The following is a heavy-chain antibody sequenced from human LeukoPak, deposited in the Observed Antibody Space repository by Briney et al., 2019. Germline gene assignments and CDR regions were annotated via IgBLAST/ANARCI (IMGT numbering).Heavy chain of an antibody. CDR3: ATIGFYYYMDV. V-gene: IGHV3-21*01. Sequence: GGSLRLSCAASGFTFSSYSMNWVRHAPGKGLEGVSSISSSSSYIYYADSVKGRFTISRDNAKNSLYLQMNSLRAEDTAVYYCATIGFYYYMDVWGKGTTVTVSS. CDR2: ISSSSSYI. CDR1: GFTFSSYS. J-gene: IGHJ6*03.